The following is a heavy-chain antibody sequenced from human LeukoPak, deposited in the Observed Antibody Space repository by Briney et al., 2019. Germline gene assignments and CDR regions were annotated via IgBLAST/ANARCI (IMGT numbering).Heavy chain of an antibody. CDR2: IYYDGST. V-gene: IGHV4-59*12. J-gene: IGHJ4*02. CDR1: GGSIRSYY. CDR3: ARDRYYVSGSYSSFDY. Sequence: PSETLSLTCTVSGGSIRSYYWSWIRQPPGNGLEWIGNIYYDGSTYYNPSLKSRVTISVDTSKNQFSLKLSSVTAADTAVYYCARDRYYVSGSYSSFDYWGQGALVTVSS. D-gene: IGHD3-10*01.